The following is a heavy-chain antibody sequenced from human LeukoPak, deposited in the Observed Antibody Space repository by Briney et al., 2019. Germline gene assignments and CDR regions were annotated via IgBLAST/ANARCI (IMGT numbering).Heavy chain of an antibody. V-gene: IGHV3-21*01. CDR2: ISSSSSYI. CDR3: AVLRFLEWYSFPFDY. CDR1: GFTFSSYS. Sequence: GGSLRLSCAASGFTFSSYSMNWVRQAPGKGLEWVSSISSSSSYIYYADSVKGRFTISRDNAKNSLYLQMNSLRAEDTAVYYCAVLRFLEWYSFPFDYWGQGTLVTVSS. D-gene: IGHD3-3*01. J-gene: IGHJ4*02.